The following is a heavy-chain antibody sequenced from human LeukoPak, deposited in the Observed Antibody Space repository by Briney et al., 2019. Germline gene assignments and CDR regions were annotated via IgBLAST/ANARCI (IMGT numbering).Heavy chain of an antibody. Sequence: GRSLRLSCAASGFTFSSNAMHWVRQAPGKGLEWVAVISYDGSNKYYADSVKGRFTISSDNSQNTLYLQMNSLRAEDTAVYYCAKDRTLDYWGQGTLVTVSS. CDR3: AKDRTLDY. CDR1: GFTFSSNA. CDR2: ISYDGSNK. J-gene: IGHJ4*02. D-gene: IGHD2-15*01. V-gene: IGHV3-30*04.